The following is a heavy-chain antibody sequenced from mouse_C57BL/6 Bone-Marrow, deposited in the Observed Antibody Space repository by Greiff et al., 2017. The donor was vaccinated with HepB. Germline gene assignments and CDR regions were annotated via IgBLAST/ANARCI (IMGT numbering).Heavy chain of an antibody. Sequence: VKLMESGPELVKPGASVKISCKASGYAFSSSWMNWVKQRPGKGLEWIGRIYPGDGDTNYNGKFKGKATLTADKSSSTAYMQLSSRTSEDSAVYFCAITTVEATRGFAYWGQGTLVTVSA. CDR3: AITTVEATRGFAY. V-gene: IGHV1-82*01. D-gene: IGHD1-1*01. CDR1: GYAFSSSW. J-gene: IGHJ3*01. CDR2: IYPGDGDT.